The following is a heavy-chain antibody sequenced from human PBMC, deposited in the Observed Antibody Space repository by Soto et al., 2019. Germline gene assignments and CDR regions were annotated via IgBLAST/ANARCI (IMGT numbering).Heavy chain of an antibody. CDR1: GFTFSSYA. J-gene: IGHJ4*02. Sequence: EAQLLESGGGLVQPGGSLRLSCAASGFTFSSYAMNWVRQAPGKGLEWVSVISGNGGRTDYADSVKGRFTISRDNFKNTLYLQMNSLRVEDTAVYYCAKDNRWLVPTYFDYWGQGTLVTVSS. CDR3: AKDNRWLVPTYFDY. CDR2: ISGNGGRT. D-gene: IGHD6-19*01. V-gene: IGHV3-23*01.